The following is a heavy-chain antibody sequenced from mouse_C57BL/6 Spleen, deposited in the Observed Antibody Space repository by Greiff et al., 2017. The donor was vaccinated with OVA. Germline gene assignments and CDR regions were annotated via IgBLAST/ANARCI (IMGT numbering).Heavy chain of an antibody. CDR3: ASLGREYYFDY. Sequence: VQLQQSGPELVKPGASVKISCKASGYSFTGYYMNWVKQSPEKSLEWIGEINPSTGGTTYNQKFKAKATLTVAKSSSTAYMQLKSLTSEDSAVYYCASLGREYYFDYWGQGTTLTVSS. CDR2: INPSTGGT. CDR1: GYSFTGYY. V-gene: IGHV1-42*01. J-gene: IGHJ2*01. D-gene: IGHD4-1*01.